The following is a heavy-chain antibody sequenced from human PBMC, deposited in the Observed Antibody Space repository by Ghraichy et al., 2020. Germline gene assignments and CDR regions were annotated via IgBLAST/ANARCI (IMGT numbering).Heavy chain of an antibody. V-gene: IGHV3-23*01. CDR2: ISANGGNT. Sequence: GALNISCAASGLTFSGYVMNWVRQAPGKGLEWVSSISANGGNTYYADSVKGRFTVSRDNSKNTLYLQMNSVRAEDTAVYYCAKAWGNCSGGTCPSYNWFDPWRQGTLVTVSS. CDR3: AKAWGNCSGGTCPSYNWFDP. D-gene: IGHD2-15*01. CDR1: GLTFSGYV. J-gene: IGHJ5*02.